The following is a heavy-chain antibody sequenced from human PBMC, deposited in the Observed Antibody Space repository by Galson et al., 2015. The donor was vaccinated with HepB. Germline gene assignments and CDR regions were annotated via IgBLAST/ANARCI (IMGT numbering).Heavy chain of an antibody. D-gene: IGHD4-23*01. CDR1: GFTFSNYA. CDR3: AKAVVTTYHDAFDI. J-gene: IGHJ3*02. CDR2: ISGSGSSA. Sequence: SLRLSCAASGFTFSNYAMSWVRQAPGKGLEWVSAISGSGSSAYYADSVKGRFTFSRDNSKSTLSLQMNSLRAEDTAVYYCAKAVVTTYHDAFDIWGQGTMVTVSS. V-gene: IGHV3-23*01.